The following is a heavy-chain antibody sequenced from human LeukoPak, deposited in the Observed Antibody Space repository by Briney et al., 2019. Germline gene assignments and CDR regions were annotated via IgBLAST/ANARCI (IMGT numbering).Heavy chain of an antibody. CDR1: GFTFSSYS. V-gene: IGHV3-48*01. CDR2: ISSSTTTI. D-gene: IGHD5-18*01. CDR3: AKIGYSFHYYYYMDV. J-gene: IGHJ6*03. Sequence: AGGSLRLSCAASGFTFSSYSMNRVRQAPGKGLEWVSYISSSTTTIYYADSVKGRFTISRDNSKNTLYLQMNSLRAEDTAVYYCAKIGYSFHYYYYMDVWGKGTTVTISS.